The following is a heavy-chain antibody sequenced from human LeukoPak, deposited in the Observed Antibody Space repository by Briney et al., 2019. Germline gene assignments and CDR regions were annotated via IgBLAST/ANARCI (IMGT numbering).Heavy chain of an antibody. D-gene: IGHD3-22*01. CDR3: ARAYYFDSSGYDDAFDI. J-gene: IGHJ3*02. CDR1: GGSISTYY. V-gene: IGHV4-59*01. Sequence: SETLSLTCTVSGGSISTYYWTWIRQPPGKGLEWIGFISYSGSTSYNPSLKSRVTISLDTSKNQFSLKLSSVTAVDTAVYYCARAYYFDSSGYDDAFDIWGQGTMVTVSS. CDR2: ISYSGST.